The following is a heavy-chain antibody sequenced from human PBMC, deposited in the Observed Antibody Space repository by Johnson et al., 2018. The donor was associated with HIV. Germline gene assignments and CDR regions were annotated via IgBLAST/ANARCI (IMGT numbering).Heavy chain of an antibody. CDR3: ARSPGGGAFDI. J-gene: IGHJ3*02. D-gene: IGHD3-10*01. V-gene: IGHV3-49*04. CDR1: GFTFSSYA. CDR2: TKNKTNRGTT. Sequence: MLLVESGGGVVQPGRSLRLSCAASGFTFSSYAMHWVRQAPGKGLEWVGFTKNKTNRGTTEYAASVKGRSTISRDDSKSIAYLQMNSLKTEDTAVYYCARSPGGGAFDIWGQGTMVTVSS.